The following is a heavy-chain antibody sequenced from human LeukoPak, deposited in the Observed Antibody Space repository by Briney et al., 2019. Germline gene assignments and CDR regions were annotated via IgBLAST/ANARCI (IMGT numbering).Heavy chain of an antibody. CDR3: ARDAYYYDSSGKITRWFDP. J-gene: IGHJ5*02. V-gene: IGHV4-4*07. CDR2: IYTSGTT. D-gene: IGHD3-22*01. CDR1: GGSINNYF. Sequence: SETLSLTCAVSGGSINNYFWTWIRQAAGKGLEWIGRIYTSGTTNYNSSLKSRVTISVDTSKNQFSLKLSSVTAADTAVYYCARDAYYYDSSGKITRWFDPWGQGTLVTVSS.